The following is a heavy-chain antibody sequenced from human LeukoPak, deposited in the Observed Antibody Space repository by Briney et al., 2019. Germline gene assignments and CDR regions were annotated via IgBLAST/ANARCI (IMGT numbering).Heavy chain of an antibody. CDR1: GGTFRSYA. CDR2: IIPKFDTS. V-gene: IGHV1-69*05. D-gene: IGHD3-3*01. Sequence: SVKVSCKASGGTFRSYAVSWVRQAPGQGLEWMGGIIPKFDTSKNAQNFQGRVSITTDESTGTTYMELSSLRSEDTAVYYCARSDYWDATSWYWFDLWGQGTLITVSA. CDR3: ARSDYWDATSWYWFDL. J-gene: IGHJ5*02.